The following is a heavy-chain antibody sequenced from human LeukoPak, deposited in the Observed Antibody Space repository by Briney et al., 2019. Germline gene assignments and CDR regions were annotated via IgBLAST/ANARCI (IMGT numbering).Heavy chain of an antibody. J-gene: IGHJ3*02. D-gene: IGHD3-22*01. CDR1: GFTFSSYS. V-gene: IGHV3-30*03. CDR3: ASLYYYDSSGYPSYAFDI. CDR2: ISYDGSNN. Sequence: GGSLRLSCAASGFTFSSYSMNWVRQAPGKGLEWVAVISYDGSNNYYADSVKGRFTISRDNSKNTLYLQMNSLRAEDTAVYYCASLYYYDSSGYPSYAFDIWGQGTMVTVSS.